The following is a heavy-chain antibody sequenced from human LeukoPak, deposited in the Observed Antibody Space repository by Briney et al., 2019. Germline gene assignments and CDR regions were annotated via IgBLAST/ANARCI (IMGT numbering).Heavy chain of an antibody. CDR3: ARSWGVVVAATNNWFDP. CDR2: INPNSGGT. CDR1: GYTFTGYY. J-gene: IGHJ5*02. V-gene: IGHV1-2*02. Sequence: PGASVRVSCKASGYTFTGYYMHWVRQAPGQGLEWMGWINPNSGGTNYAQKFQGRVTMTRDTSISTAYMELSRLRSDDTAVYYCARSWGVVVAATNNWFDPWGQGTLVTVPS. D-gene: IGHD2-15*01.